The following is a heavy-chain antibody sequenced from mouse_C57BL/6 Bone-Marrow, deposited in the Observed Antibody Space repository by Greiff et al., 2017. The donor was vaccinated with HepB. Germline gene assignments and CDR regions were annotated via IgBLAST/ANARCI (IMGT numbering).Heavy chain of an antibody. Sequence: QVTLKVSGPGILQSSQTLSLTCSFSGFSLSTSGMGVSWIRQPSGKGLEWLAHIYWDDDKRYNPSLKSRLTISKDTSRNQVFLKITSVDTADTATYYCARIPYYDYDERLDYFDYWGQGTTLTVSS. D-gene: IGHD2-4*01. CDR2: IYWDDDK. J-gene: IGHJ2*01. V-gene: IGHV8-12*01. CDR1: GFSLSTSGMG. CDR3: ARIPYYDYDERLDYFDY.